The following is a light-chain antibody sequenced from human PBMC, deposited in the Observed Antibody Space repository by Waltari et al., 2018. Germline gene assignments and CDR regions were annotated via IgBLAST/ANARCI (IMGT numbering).Light chain of an antibody. Sequence: GGSTSLGWYRASPGPAPSLLSSGSSNRSTGMRERFSGSGSGTEFRLTISRLEPEDCAVYYCQHDAGFPATFGQGSKVEIE. CDR2: GSS. J-gene: IGKJ1*01. CDR3: QHDAGFPAT. V-gene: IGKV3-20*01. CDR1: GGSTS.